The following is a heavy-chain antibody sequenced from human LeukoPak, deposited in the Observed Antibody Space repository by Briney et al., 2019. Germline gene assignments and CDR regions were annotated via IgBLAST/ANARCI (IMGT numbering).Heavy chain of an antibody. CDR1: GYTFTGYY. CDR2: INPNSGGT. J-gene: IGHJ4*02. D-gene: IGHD1-26*01. Sequence: ASVKVSCKASGYTFTGYYMNWVRQAPGQGLEWMGWINPNSGGTNYAQKFQGWVTMTRDTSISTAYMELSRLRSDDTAVYYCARSRLSGSPFDYWGQGTLVTVSS. V-gene: IGHV1-2*04. CDR3: ARSRLSGSPFDY.